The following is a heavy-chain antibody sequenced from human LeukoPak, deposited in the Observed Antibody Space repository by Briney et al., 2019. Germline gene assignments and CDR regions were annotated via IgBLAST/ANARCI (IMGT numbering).Heavy chain of an antibody. D-gene: IGHD2-15*01. Sequence: PGGSLRLSCAASAFTFSSYSMNWVRQAPGKGLEWVSSISSSSSYIYYADSVKGRFTISRDNAKNSLYLQMNSLRAEDTAVYYCAREQVDYYYYMDVWGKGTTVTVSS. CDR2: ISSSSSYI. J-gene: IGHJ6*03. V-gene: IGHV3-21*01. CDR1: AFTFSSYS. CDR3: AREQVDYYYYMDV.